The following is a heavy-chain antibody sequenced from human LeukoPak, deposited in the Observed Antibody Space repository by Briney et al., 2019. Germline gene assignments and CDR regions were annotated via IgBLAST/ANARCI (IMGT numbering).Heavy chain of an antibody. J-gene: IGHJ3*02. V-gene: IGHV3-48*03. Sequence: GGSLRLSCAASGFTFSSYEMNWVRQAPGKGLEWVSYISSSDSTIYYADSLKGRFTISRDNAKNSLYLHMNSLRAEDTAVYYCARPLHDYGGNLVAFDIWGQGTMVTVSS. CDR1: GFTFSSYE. D-gene: IGHD4-23*01. CDR2: ISSSDSTI. CDR3: ARPLHDYGGNLVAFDI.